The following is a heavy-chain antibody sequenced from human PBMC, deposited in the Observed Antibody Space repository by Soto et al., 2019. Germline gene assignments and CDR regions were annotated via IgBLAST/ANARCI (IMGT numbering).Heavy chain of an antibody. CDR2: IYYNGNA. Sequence: QLQLQESGPGLVKPSETLSLTCTVSGGSIDSSNYYWDWFRQPPGKGLEWIGTIYYNGNAYYNPSLKSRVTMSVDTSKNQFSLKLISVTAADTAVYYCARHFVAVVIKGWGYWGQGTLVTVSS. J-gene: IGHJ4*02. V-gene: IGHV4-39*01. CDR3: ARHFVAVVIKGWGY. D-gene: IGHD3-22*01. CDR1: GGSIDSSNYY.